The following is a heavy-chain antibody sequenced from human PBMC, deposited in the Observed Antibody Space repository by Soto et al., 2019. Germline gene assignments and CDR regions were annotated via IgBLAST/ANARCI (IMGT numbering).Heavy chain of an antibody. CDR2: IRSKAYGGTT. Sequence: PGGSLRLSCTASGFTSGAYAMSWFRQAPGKGLEWVGFIRSKAYGGTTEYAASVKGRFTISRDDSKSIAYLQMNSLKTEDTAVYYCTRGGTYSGSGHAFGIWGQGTMVTVSS. CDR1: GFTSGAYA. V-gene: IGHV3-49*03. CDR3: TRGGTYSGSGHAFGI. D-gene: IGHD1-26*01. J-gene: IGHJ3*02.